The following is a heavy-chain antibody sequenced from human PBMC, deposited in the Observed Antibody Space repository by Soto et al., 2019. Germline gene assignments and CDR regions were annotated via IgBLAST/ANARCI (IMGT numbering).Heavy chain of an antibody. CDR2: IYYSGST. J-gene: IGHJ4*02. CDR3: ARQDPHYGSSGWVFDY. CDR1: GGSISSSSYY. Sequence: QLQLQESGPGLVKPSETLSLTCTVSGGSISSSSYYWGWIRQPPGKGLEWIGSIYYSGSTYYNPSLKSRVTISVDTSKNQFSLKLSSVTAADTAVYYCARQDPHYGSSGWVFDYWGQGTLVTVSS. V-gene: IGHV4-39*01. D-gene: IGHD6-19*01.